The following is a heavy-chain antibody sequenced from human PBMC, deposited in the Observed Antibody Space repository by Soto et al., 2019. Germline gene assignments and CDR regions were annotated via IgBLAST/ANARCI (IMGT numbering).Heavy chain of an antibody. J-gene: IGHJ6*03. V-gene: IGHV1-8*01. CDR1: GYTFTSYD. CDR3: ASGANWNRDHRYYYYYYYMDV. D-gene: IGHD1-20*01. Sequence: ASVKVSCKASGYTFTSYDINWVRQATGQGLEWMGWMNPNSGNTGYAQKFRGRVTMTRNTSISTAYMELSSLRSGDTAVYYCASGANWNRDHRYYYYYYYMDVWG. CDR2: MNPNSGNT.